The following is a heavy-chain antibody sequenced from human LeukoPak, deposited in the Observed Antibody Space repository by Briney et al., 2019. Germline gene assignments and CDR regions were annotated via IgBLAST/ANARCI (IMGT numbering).Heavy chain of an antibody. V-gene: IGHV3-15*01. CDR3: TYISVPTPPWRLNY. CDR2: IRGKPDGGAT. D-gene: IGHD3-9*01. Sequence: GGSLRLSCAASGFTFSSYAMSWVRQAPGKGLEWVGRIRGKPDGGATDYAAPVKDRFTISRDDSKNMVFLQMNSLKTEDTAVYYCTYISVPTPPWRLNYWGQGTLVTVSS. CDR1: GFTFSSYA. J-gene: IGHJ4*02.